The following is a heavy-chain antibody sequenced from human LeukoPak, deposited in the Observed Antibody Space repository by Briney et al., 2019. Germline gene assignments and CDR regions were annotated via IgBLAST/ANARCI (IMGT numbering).Heavy chain of an antibody. D-gene: IGHD2-15*01. V-gene: IGHV3-74*01. J-gene: IGHJ4*02. CDR1: GFTFSSYW. CDR3: ARAASRDYSPGDY. CDR2: INSDGSST. Sequence: GGSLRLSCAASGFTFSSYWVHWVRQAPGKGLVWVSRINSDGSSTSYADSVKGRFTISRDNAKNTLYLQMNSLRAEDTAVYYCARAASRDYSPGDYWGQGTLVTVSS.